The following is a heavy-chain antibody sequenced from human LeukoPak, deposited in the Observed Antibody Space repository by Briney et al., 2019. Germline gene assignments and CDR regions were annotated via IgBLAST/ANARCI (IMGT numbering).Heavy chain of an antibody. D-gene: IGHD3-22*01. CDR3: ARELLGYDSSGYYS. Sequence: GGSLRLSCAASGFTFSSYEMNGVRQAPGKGLEWVSYISSSGSTIYYADSVKGRFTISRDNAKNSLYLQMNSLRAEDTAVYYCARELLGYDSSGYYSWGQGTLVTVSS. CDR2: ISSSGSTI. CDR1: GFTFSSYE. J-gene: IGHJ4*02. V-gene: IGHV3-48*03.